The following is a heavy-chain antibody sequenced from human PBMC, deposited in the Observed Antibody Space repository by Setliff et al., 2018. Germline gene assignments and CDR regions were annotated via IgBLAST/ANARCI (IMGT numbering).Heavy chain of an antibody. J-gene: IGHJ4*02. CDR3: ARQPTGTYQWTFDS. CDR1: GGSLTQRY. CDR2: AHQSGTT. D-gene: IGHD1-26*01. Sequence: SETLSLTCTLSGGSLTQRYWGWIRQAPGKGLEWIGTAHQSGTTFYNPSLKGRVTMSVDTSKSQFSLKLNSVTATDTAVYYCARQPTGTYQWTFDSWGQGTLVTVSS. V-gene: IGHV4-38-2*02.